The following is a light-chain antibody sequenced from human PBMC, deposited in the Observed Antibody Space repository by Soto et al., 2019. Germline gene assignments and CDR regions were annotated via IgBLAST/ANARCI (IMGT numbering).Light chain of an antibody. J-gene: IGKJ5*01. Sequence: EIGLTQSPATLSLSPGERATLSCRASQSVRSYLACYQQKPGQAHRLSIYDESNRASGIAARFSGSGCGTDFNLTISSLEPEDFAVYYCQRRSHWHWEITFGQGTRLEIK. CDR1: QSVRSY. V-gene: IGKV3-11*01. CDR3: QRRSHWHWEIT. CDR2: DES.